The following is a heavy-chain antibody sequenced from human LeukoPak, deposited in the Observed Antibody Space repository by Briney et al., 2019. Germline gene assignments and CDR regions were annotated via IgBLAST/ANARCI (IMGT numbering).Heavy chain of an antibody. CDR2: ISSSSSYI. V-gene: IGHV3-21*01. CDR1: GFNVSSNY. J-gene: IGHJ4*02. D-gene: IGHD6-19*01. CDR3: ARDRSGWPIFDY. Sequence: GGSLRLSCAASGFNVSSNYMSWVRQAPGKGLEWVSSISSSSSYIYYADSVKGRFTISRDNAKNSLYLQMNSLRAEDTAVYYCARDRSGWPIFDYWGQGTLVTVSS.